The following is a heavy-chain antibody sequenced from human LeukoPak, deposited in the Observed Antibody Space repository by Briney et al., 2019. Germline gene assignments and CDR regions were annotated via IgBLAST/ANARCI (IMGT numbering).Heavy chain of an antibody. J-gene: IGHJ6*02. CDR2: IYYSGST. CDR1: GGSISSGGYY. Sequence: SETLSLTCTVSGGSISSGGYYWSWIRQHPGKGLEWIGYIYYSGSTNYNPSLKSRVTISVDTSKNQFSLKLSSVTAADTAVYYCARSTPDYDSSGYYYVVYYYGMDVWGQGTTVTVSS. D-gene: IGHD3-22*01. CDR3: ARSTPDYDSSGYYYVVYYYGMDV. V-gene: IGHV4-61*08.